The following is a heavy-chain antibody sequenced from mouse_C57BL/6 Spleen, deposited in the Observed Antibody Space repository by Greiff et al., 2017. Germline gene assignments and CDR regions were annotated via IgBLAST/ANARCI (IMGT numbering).Heavy chain of an antibody. CDR2: IYPGDGDT. CDR1: GYAFSSSW. Sequence: VQVVESGPELVKPGASVKISCKASGYAFSSSWLNWVKQRPGKGLEWIGRIYPGDGDTNYNGKFKGKATLTADKSSSTAYMQLSSLTSEDSAVYFCARDITTVNYAMDYWGQGTSVTVSS. D-gene: IGHD1-1*01. V-gene: IGHV1-82*01. J-gene: IGHJ4*01. CDR3: ARDITTVNYAMDY.